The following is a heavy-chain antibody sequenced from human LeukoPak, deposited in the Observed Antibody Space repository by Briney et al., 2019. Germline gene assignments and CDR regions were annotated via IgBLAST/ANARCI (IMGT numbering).Heavy chain of an antibody. D-gene: IGHD5-12*01. Sequence: PSESLSVTCAVYGGSFSGCYWSWIRQPPGKGLGWVGEINHSGSTNYNPSLKSRVTISVDTSKNQFSLKLSSVTAADTPVYYCARRQKLNSGYAFDYWGQGPLVTVSS. CDR1: GGSFSGCY. CDR2: INHSGST. V-gene: IGHV4-34*01. CDR3: ARRQKLNSGYAFDY. J-gene: IGHJ4*02.